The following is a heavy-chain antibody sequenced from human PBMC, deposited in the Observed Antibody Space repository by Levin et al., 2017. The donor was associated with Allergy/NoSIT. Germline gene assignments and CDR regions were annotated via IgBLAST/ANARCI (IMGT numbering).Heavy chain of an antibody. CDR1: GFTFSDHY. CDR3: ADPSFGSGSYLP. V-gene: IGHV3-72*01. J-gene: IGHJ5*02. D-gene: IGHD3-10*01. Sequence: QLGESLKISCAASGFTFSDHYMDWVRQAPGKGLEWVARVRNRANGYSTEYAASVKGRFTISRDDSKNSLYLQMNSLKTEDTAVYYCADPSFGSGSYLPWGQGTLVTVSS. CDR2: VRNRANGYST.